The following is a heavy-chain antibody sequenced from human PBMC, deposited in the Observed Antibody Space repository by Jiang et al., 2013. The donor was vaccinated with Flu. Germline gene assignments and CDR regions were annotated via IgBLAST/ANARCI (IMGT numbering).Heavy chain of an antibody. CDR3: AKETPSGY. J-gene: IGHJ4*02. CDR1: GFTFDDYA. Sequence: RLSCAASGFTFDDYAMHWVRQAPGKGLEWVSGISWNSGSIGYADSVKGRFTISRDNAKNSLYLQMNSLRAEDTALYYCAKETPSGYWGQGTLVTVSS. V-gene: IGHV3-9*01. CDR2: ISWNSGSI.